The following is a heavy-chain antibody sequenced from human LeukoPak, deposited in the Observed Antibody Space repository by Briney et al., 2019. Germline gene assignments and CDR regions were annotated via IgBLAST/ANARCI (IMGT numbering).Heavy chain of an antibody. CDR1: GYSFTSYW. Sequence: GESLRISCKGSGYSFTSYWISWVRQMPGKGLEWMGRIDPSDSYTNYSPSFQGHVTISADKSISTAYLQWSSLKASDTAMCYCARGRGYSGYDTDNWFDPWGQGTLVTVSS. D-gene: IGHD5-12*01. CDR2: IDPSDSYT. CDR3: ARGRGYSGYDTDNWFDP. J-gene: IGHJ5*02. V-gene: IGHV5-10-1*01.